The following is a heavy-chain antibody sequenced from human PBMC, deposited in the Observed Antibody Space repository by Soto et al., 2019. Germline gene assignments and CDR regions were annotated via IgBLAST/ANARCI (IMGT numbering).Heavy chain of an antibody. J-gene: IGHJ4*02. D-gene: IGHD6-6*01. V-gene: IGHV3-48*01. Sequence: PGGSLRLSCAASGFTFNTYTMNWVRQAPGQGLEWISYISSGSDTIHYADAVKGRFTISRDNAKNSLYLQMDTLRAEDTAVYYCARDRPQNAWGQGTLVTVSS. CDR1: GFTFNTYT. CDR3: ARDRPQNA. CDR2: ISSGSDTI.